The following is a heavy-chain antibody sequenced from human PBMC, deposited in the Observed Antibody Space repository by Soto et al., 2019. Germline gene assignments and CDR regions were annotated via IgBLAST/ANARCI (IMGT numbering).Heavy chain of an antibody. D-gene: IGHD3-22*01. CDR2: IYYSGSS. CDR3: ARPSYTTMIIAFDI. CDR1: GGSISSSSYY. V-gene: IGHV4-39*01. Sequence: QLQLQESGPGLVKPSETLSLTCTVSGGSISSSSYYWGWIRQPPGKGPEWIGSIYYSGSSYYSPSLKSRVTISVDTSKNQFSLKLSSVTAADTAVYYCARPSYTTMIIAFDIWGQGTMVTVSS. J-gene: IGHJ3*02.